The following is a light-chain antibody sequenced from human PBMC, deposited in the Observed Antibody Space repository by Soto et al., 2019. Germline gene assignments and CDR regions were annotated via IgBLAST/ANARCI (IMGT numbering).Light chain of an antibody. CDR2: RNN. CDR1: SSNIGSNY. Sequence: QSVLTQPPSASGTPGQRVTISCSGSSSNIGSNYVYWYQQLPGTAPKLLIYRNNQRPSGVPDRFSGSKPGTSASLAISGHRSEDEADYYCAAWDDSLSGVVFGGGTKLTVL. V-gene: IGLV1-47*01. CDR3: AAWDDSLSGVV. J-gene: IGLJ2*01.